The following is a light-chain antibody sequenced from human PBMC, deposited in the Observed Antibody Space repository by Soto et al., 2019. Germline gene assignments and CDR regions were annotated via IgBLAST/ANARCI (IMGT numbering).Light chain of an antibody. CDR2: EDN. CDR3: QSYDSSIVV. Sequence: NFMLTQPHSVSESPGKTVTISCTRSSGSIASNYVQWYQQRPGSSPPTVIYEDNQRPSGVPDRFSGSIDSSSNSASLTISGLKTEDEADYYCQSYDSSIVVFGGGTKVTVL. J-gene: IGLJ2*01. CDR1: SGSIASNY. V-gene: IGLV6-57*01.